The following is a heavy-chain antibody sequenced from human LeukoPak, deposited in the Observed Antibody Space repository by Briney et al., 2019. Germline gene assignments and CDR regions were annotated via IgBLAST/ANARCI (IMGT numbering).Heavy chain of an antibody. CDR2: IYSGGST. CDR3: ARDGSSSPYYYYGMDV. CDR1: GFTVSSNY. J-gene: IGHJ6*02. V-gene: IGHV3-53*04. Sequence: PGGSLRLSCAASGFTVSSNYMSWVRQAPGKGLEWGSVIYSGGSTYYADSVKGRFTISRHNSKNTLYLQMNSLRAEDTAVYYCARDGSSSPYYYYGMDVWGQGTTVTVSS. D-gene: IGHD6-6*01.